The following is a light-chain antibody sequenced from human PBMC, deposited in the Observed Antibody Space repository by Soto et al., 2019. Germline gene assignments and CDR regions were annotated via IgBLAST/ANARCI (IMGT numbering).Light chain of an antibody. J-gene: IGLJ1*01. Sequence: QSVLTQPRSVPGSPGQSVTISCTGTSSDVGGYNYVSWYQQHPGKAPKLMIYDVSKRPSGVPDRFSGSKSGNTASLTISGLQAEDEADYYCCSYAGSYTLYVFGSGTRSPS. CDR2: DVS. V-gene: IGLV2-11*01. CDR1: SSDVGGYNY. CDR3: CSYAGSYTLYV.